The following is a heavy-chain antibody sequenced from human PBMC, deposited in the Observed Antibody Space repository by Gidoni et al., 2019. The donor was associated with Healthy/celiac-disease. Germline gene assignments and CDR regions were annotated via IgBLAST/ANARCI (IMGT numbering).Heavy chain of an antibody. V-gene: IGHV1-2*02. D-gene: IGHD2-2*01. CDR1: GYTFTGYY. CDR3: ARGRYCSSTSCYALDY. CDR2: INPNSGGT. Sequence: QVQLVQSGAEVQKPGASVKVSCKASGYTFTGYYMQWVRQAPGQGLEWMGWINPNSGGTNYAQKCQGRVTMTRDTSISTAYMELSRLRSDDTAVYYCARGRYCSSTSCYALDYWGQGTLVTVSS. J-gene: IGHJ4*02.